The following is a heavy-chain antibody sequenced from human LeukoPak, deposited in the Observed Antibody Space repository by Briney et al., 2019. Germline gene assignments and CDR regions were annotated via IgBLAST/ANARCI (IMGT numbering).Heavy chain of an antibody. CDR2: IIPSGHTT. Sequence: GGSLRLSCVASGFTFSSHGMNWVRQAPGKGLEWVSGIIPSGHTTYYADSVRGRFTISRDNSRNTVYLQMNSLKTEDTAVYYCTTIIRVTMIVVVKTNDYWGQGTLVTVSS. CDR3: TTIIRVTMIVVVKTNDY. J-gene: IGHJ4*02. CDR1: GFTFSSHG. D-gene: IGHD3-22*01. V-gene: IGHV3-23*01.